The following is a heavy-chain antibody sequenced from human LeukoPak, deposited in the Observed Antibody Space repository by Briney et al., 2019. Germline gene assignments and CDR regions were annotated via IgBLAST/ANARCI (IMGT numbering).Heavy chain of an antibody. J-gene: IGHJ2*01. D-gene: IGHD4-17*01. V-gene: IGHV3-13*01. CDR1: GFTFSRYD. CDR2: ITIAGDT. Sequence: GGSLRLSCAASGFTFSRYDMHWVRQAAGKGLEWVSAITIAGDTYYPGSVKGRFTTSRENAKNSLYLQMNSLRAGDTAVYYCARTTATTGPYWYFDLWGRGTLVTVSS. CDR3: ARTTATTGPYWYFDL.